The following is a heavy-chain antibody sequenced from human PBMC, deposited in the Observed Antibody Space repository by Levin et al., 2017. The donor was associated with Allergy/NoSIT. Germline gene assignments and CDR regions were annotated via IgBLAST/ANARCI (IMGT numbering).Heavy chain of an antibody. CDR1: GFTFSDYY. V-gene: IGHV3-11*04. CDR2: ISSSGSTI. D-gene: IGHD6-19*01. J-gene: IGHJ3*02. CDR3: AREGGIAVADPDAFDI. Sequence: GGSLRLSCAASGFTFSDYYMSWIRQAPGKGLEWVSYISSSGSTIYYADSVKGRFTISRDNSKNTLYLQMNSLRAEDTAVYYCAREGGIAVADPDAFDIWGQGTMVTVSS.